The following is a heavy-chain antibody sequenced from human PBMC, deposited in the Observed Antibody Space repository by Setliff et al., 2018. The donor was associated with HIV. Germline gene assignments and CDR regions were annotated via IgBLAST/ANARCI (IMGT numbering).Heavy chain of an antibody. J-gene: IGHJ4*02. D-gene: IGHD2-21*02. CDR3: ARAPGVTPFDH. Sequence: PSETLSLTCTVSGGSTSRGGYYWSWIRQHPEKGLEWIGYVYYNGDTYYNPSLKSRVTLSVDTSKNQFSLNLSSVTAADTAVYYCARAPGVTPFDHWGPGTLVTV. CDR1: GGSTSRGGYY. CDR2: VYYNGDT. V-gene: IGHV4-31*03.